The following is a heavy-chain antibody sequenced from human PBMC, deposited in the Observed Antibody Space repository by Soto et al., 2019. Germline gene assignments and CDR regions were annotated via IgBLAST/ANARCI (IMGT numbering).Heavy chain of an antibody. Sequence: SETLSLTCAFYGGSFSGYYCSWIRQPPGKGLEWIGEINHSGSTNYNPSLKSRVTISVDTSKNQFSLKLSSVTAADTAVYYCARGYYYGSGSQPYYYYGMDVWGQGTTVT. D-gene: IGHD3-10*01. CDR2: INHSGST. CDR1: GGSFSGYY. J-gene: IGHJ6*02. CDR3: ARGYYYGSGSQPYYYYGMDV. V-gene: IGHV4-34*01.